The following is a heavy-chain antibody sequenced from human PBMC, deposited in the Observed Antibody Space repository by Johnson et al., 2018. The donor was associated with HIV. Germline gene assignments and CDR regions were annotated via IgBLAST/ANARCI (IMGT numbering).Heavy chain of an antibody. CDR2: ISSSGSTI. CDR3: ARVSSSVTTARYGDASDI. J-gene: IGHJ3*02. Sequence: QMLLVESGGGLVKPGGSLRLSCAASGFTFSDYFISWIRQAPGTGLEWVSYISSSGSTIYYADSVKGRFTISRDNAKNSLYLQMNSLSAEDTAVYYCARVSSSVTTARYGDASDIWGQGTMVTVSS. D-gene: IGHD4-17*01. V-gene: IGHV3-11*04. CDR1: GFTFSDYF.